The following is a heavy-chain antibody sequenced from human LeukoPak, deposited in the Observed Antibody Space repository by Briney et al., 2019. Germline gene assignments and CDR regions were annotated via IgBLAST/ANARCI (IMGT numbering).Heavy chain of an antibody. J-gene: IGHJ4*02. CDR3: ARGDTAMVL. CDR2: IYYSGTT. V-gene: IGHV4-59*01. CDR1: GGSISGYY. Sequence: SETLSLTCTVSGGSISGYYWSWIRQPPGKGLEWTGYIYYSGTTNYNPSLKSRVTISVDTSKNHLSLKLGSVTAADTAVYYCARGDTAMVLWGQGTLVTVSS. D-gene: IGHD5-18*01.